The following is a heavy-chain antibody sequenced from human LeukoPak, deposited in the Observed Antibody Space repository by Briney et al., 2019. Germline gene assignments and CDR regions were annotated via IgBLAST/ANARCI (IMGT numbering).Heavy chain of an antibody. CDR2: IYYSGST. J-gene: IGHJ4*02. CDR3: ARGVLEGAVIY. CDR1: GGSISSSSYY. V-gene: IGHV4-39*07. D-gene: IGHD3-3*01. Sequence: PSETLSLTCTVSGGSISSSSYYWGWIHQSPGKGLEWIGSIYYSGSTYYNPSLKSRVTISVDTSKNQFSLKLSSVTAADTAVYYCARGVLEGAVIYWGQGTLVTVSS.